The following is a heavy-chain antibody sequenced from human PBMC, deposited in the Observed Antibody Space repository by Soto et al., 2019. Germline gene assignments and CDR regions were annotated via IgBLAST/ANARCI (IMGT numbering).Heavy chain of an antibody. D-gene: IGHD3-22*01. CDR3: AKDRLFGWFDP. V-gene: IGHV1-18*01. CDR1: GYTFTSYG. Sequence: GASVKVSCKASGYTFTSYGISCVRQAPGQGLEWMGWISAYNGNTNYAQKLQGRVTMTTDTSTSTAYMELRSLRSDDTAVYYCAKDRLFGWFDPWGQGTLVTSPQ. CDR2: ISAYNGNT. J-gene: IGHJ5*02.